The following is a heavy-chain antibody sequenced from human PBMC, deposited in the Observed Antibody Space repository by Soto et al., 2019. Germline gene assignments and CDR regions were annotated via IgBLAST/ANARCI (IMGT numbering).Heavy chain of an antibody. CDR1: ADTFSRYT. J-gene: IGHJ4*02. D-gene: IGHD3-22*01. CDR3: AQDGAIYDSSAYYFLY. V-gene: IGHV1-69*01. CDR2: ITPMFGKA. Sequence: GAPVKVSSKAFADTFSRYTLTWVRQAPGQGLVWMGGITPMFGKANYAQKIQSRITITADDFTSTGYTDLRRLRSDDTAAYYCAQDGAIYDSSAYYFLYWGQGTLVTVSS.